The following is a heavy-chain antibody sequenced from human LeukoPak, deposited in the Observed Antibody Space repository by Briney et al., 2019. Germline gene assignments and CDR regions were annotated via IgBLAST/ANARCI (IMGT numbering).Heavy chain of an antibody. CDR2: INPNSGGT. Sequence: ASVKVSCKASGGTFSSYAISWVRQAPGQGLGGMGWINPNSGGTNYAQKFQGRVTMTRDTSISTAYMELSRLRSDDTAVYYCARAGIAAAGTGFDPWGQGTLVTVSS. J-gene: IGHJ5*02. D-gene: IGHD6-13*01. V-gene: IGHV1-2*02. CDR3: ARAGIAAAGTGFDP. CDR1: GGTFSSYA.